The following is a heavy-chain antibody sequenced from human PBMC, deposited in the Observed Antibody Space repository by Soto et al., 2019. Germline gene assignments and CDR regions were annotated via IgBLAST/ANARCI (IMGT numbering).Heavy chain of an antibody. V-gene: IGHV4-39*01. CDR3: ARLGYDFWSGYYSNWFDP. J-gene: IGHJ5*02. CDR2: IYYSGST. Sequence: PSETLSLTCTVSGGSISSSSYYWGWIRQPPGKGLEWIGSIYYSGSTYYNPSLKSRVTISVDTSKNQFSLKLSSVTAADTAVYYCARLGYDFWSGYYSNWFDPWGQGTLVTVS. CDR1: GGSISSSSYY. D-gene: IGHD3-3*01.